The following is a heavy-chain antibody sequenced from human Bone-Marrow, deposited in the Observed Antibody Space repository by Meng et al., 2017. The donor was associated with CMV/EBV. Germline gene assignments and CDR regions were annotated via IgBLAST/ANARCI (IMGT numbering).Heavy chain of an antibody. V-gene: IGHV3-7*01. Sequence: GGSLRLSCAASGFTFSSYWMSWVRQAPGKGLEWVANIKQDGSEKYYVDSVKGRFTISRDNAKNSLYLQMNSLRAEDTAVYYCARDRWDTAMVIYYYYYGIDVWGQGTTVTVSS. CDR2: IKQDGSEK. J-gene: IGHJ6*02. CDR1: GFTFSSYW. D-gene: IGHD5-18*01. CDR3: ARDRWDTAMVIYYYYYGIDV.